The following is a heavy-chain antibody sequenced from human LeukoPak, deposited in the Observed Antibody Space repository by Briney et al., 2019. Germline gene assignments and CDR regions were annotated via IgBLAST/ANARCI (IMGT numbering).Heavy chain of an antibody. CDR1: GFTFTDHY. Sequence: GGSLRLSCAASGFTFTDHYMDWVRQAPGKGLEWIGRARNKANSYTTEYAASVKGRFTISRDDSKNSLYLQMNNLKTEDTAVYYCSIADTVMAVGYWGQGTLVTVSS. V-gene: IGHV3-72*01. CDR3: SIADTVMAVGY. CDR2: ARNKANSYTT. J-gene: IGHJ4*02. D-gene: IGHD5-18*01.